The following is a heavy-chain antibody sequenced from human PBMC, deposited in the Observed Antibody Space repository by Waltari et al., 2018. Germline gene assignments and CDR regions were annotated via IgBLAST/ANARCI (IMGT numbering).Heavy chain of an antibody. J-gene: IGHJ4*02. CDR1: GGSISGSSYY. Sequence: QVQLQESGPGLVKPSQTLSLTCSVSGGSISGSSYYWTWIRQPAGKGLEWIGHMYTSGYTKSKPSLKSRGTVSVDTSTNQFSLKLTSMTAADTAVYYCARSRWGFRNTWYEGRALDSWGQGTLVTVTS. V-gene: IGHV4-61*09. CDR3: ARSRWGFRNTWYEGRALDS. CDR2: MYTSGYT. D-gene: IGHD6-13*01.